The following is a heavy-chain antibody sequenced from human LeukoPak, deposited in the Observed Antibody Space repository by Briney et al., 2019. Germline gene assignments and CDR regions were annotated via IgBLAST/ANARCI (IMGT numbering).Heavy chain of an antibody. CDR1: GGSFSGYY. CDR3: ARGRGIRGSAFDI. Sequence: SETLSLTCAVYGGSFSGYYWSWIRQPPGKGLEWVGEINHSGSTNYNPSLKSRGTISVDTSKNQFSLKLSSVTAADTAVYYCARGRGIRGSAFDIWGQGTMVTVSS. V-gene: IGHV4-34*01. D-gene: IGHD3-10*01. CDR2: INHSGST. J-gene: IGHJ3*02.